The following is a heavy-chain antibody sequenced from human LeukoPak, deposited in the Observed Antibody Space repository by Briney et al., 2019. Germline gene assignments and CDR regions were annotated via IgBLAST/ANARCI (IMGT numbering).Heavy chain of an antibody. V-gene: IGHV4-39*01. CDR3: AGSSSSGLFGY. J-gene: IGHJ4*02. CDR1: GGSISSSSYY. Sequence: SETLSHTCTVSGGSISSSSYYWGWIRQPPGKGLEWIGSIYYSGSTYYNPSLKSRVTISVDTSKNQFSLKLSSVTAADTAVYYCAGSSSSGLFGYWGQGTLVTVSS. CDR2: IYYSGST. D-gene: IGHD6-6*01.